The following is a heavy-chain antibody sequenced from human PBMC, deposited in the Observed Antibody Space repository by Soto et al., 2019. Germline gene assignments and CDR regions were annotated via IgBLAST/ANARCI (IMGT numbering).Heavy chain of an antibody. CDR3: AKGHSYGYTGTAYYFDY. CDR2: ISGSGGST. J-gene: IGHJ4*02. V-gene: IGHV3-23*01. Sequence: GGSLRLSCAASGFTFSSYAMSWVRQAPGKGLEWVSAISGSGGSTYYADSVKGRFTISRDNSKNTLYLQMNSLRAEDTAVYYCAKGHSYGYTGTAYYFDYWGQGTLDTVSS. CDR1: GFTFSSYA. D-gene: IGHD5-18*01.